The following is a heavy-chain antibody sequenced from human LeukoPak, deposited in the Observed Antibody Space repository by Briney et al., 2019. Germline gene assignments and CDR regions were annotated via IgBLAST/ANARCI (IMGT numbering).Heavy chain of an antibody. CDR1: GFSFSTYS. CDR3: ARDRAANQDWVEFDP. CDR2: IRDSGEA. J-gene: IGHJ5*02. Sequence: GGSLRLSCAGSGFSFSTYSMNWVRQAPGKGLEWVGLIRDSGEAFYADFARGRFAISRDESENTLYLQMNSLRVEDTAVYFCARDRAANQDWVEFDPWGQGTPVIVSS. V-gene: IGHV3-66*03. D-gene: IGHD3/OR15-3a*01.